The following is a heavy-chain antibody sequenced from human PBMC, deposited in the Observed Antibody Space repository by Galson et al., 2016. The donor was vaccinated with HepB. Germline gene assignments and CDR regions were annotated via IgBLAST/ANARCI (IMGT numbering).Heavy chain of an antibody. CDR1: GGSVVGYY. Sequence: SETLSLTCTVDGGSVVGYYWTWIRQSPGKRLEWIGETDAGGSHTYTPSVKGRVTISLDRSTTSISLKLTSVTAADTGLYFCARGRAGFQVPLAPWGLGTLVTVTS. V-gene: IGHV4-34*01. CDR3: ARGRAGFQVPLAP. J-gene: IGHJ5*02. CDR2: TDAGGSH.